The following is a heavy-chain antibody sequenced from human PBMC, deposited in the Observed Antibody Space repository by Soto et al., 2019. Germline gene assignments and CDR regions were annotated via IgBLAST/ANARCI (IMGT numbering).Heavy chain of an antibody. CDR1: GYTFTSYC. V-gene: IGHV1-18*01. Sequence: ASVKVSCKASGYTFTSYCISWVRQAPGQGLEWMGWISAYNGNTNYAQKLQGRVTMTTDTSTSTAYMELRSLRSDDTAVYYCARDHPYYYGSGSYPLSTPDNGWFDPWG. D-gene: IGHD3-10*01. J-gene: IGHJ5*02. CDR3: ARDHPYYYGSGSYPLSTPDNGWFDP. CDR2: ISAYNGNT.